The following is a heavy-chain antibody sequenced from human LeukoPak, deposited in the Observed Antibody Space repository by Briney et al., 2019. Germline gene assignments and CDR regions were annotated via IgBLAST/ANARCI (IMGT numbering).Heavy chain of an antibody. CDR2: IRYNGSNK. Sequence: GGSLRLSCAASGFSFSSYGMHWVCHGPGKGLEWVAFIRYNGSNKYSADSVKGRFTIYRDNSKNTLYLQMNSLRAEDTAVYYCAKDRGLTNEVSWFDPWGEGTLVSVPS. CDR1: GFSFSSYG. J-gene: IGHJ5*02. V-gene: IGHV3-30*02. CDR3: AKDRGLTNEVSWFDP. D-gene: IGHD3-10*01.